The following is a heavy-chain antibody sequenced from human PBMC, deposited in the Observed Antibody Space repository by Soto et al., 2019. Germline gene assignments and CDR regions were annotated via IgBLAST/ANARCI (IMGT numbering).Heavy chain of an antibody. D-gene: IGHD3-22*01. J-gene: IGHJ4*02. V-gene: IGHV4-61*01. CDR1: GGSVSSGSYY. Sequence: SETLSLTCTVSGGSVSSGSYYWSWIRQPPGKGLEWIGYIYYSGSTNYNPSLKSRVTISVDTSKNQFSLKLTSVTAADTAVYYCARGYYDSTGYEYYLDSWGQGTLVTVSS. CDR3: ARGYYDSTGYEYYLDS. CDR2: IYYSGST.